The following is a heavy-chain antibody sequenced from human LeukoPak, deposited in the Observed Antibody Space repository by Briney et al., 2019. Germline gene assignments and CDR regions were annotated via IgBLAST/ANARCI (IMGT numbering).Heavy chain of an antibody. CDR2: ISYDGSNK. D-gene: IGHD6-13*01. Sequence: GGSLRLSCAASGFTFSSYAMHWVRQAPGKGLEWVAVISYDGSNKYYADSVKGRFTISRDNSKNTLYPQMNSLRAEDTAVYYCARDEAIAAASNHFDYWGQGTLVTVSS. CDR1: GFTFSSYA. V-gene: IGHV3-30-3*01. J-gene: IGHJ4*02. CDR3: ARDEAIAAASNHFDY.